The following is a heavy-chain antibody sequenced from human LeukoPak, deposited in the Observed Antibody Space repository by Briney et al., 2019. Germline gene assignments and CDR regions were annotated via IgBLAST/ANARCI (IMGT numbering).Heavy chain of an antibody. V-gene: IGHV3-11*01. CDR2: MNSGGTTT. J-gene: IGHJ4*02. Sequence: GGSLRLSCAASGFTFSDYYMNWIRQAPGTGVEWVSSMNSGGTTTYSAEAVKARFHTPREDAKTSLYLQMNSQRVEDTALYYSARALTDYWGQGTLVTVSS. CDR1: GFTFSDYY. CDR3: ARALTDY.